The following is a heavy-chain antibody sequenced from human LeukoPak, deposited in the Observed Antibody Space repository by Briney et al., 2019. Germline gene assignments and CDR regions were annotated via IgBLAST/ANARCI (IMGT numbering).Heavy chain of an antibody. V-gene: IGHV4-59*12. D-gene: IGHD1-26*01. J-gene: IGHJ3*02. CDR1: GAYLSDYY. CDR2: IYYSGST. Sequence: PSETLSLTCAVYGAYLSDYYWSWIRQPPGKGLQWIGYIYYSGSTNYNPSLKSRVTISVDTSKNQFSLKLSSVTAADTAVYYCAGEKIVGASSGAFDIXXXGTXVXVSS. CDR3: AGEKIVGASSGAFDI.